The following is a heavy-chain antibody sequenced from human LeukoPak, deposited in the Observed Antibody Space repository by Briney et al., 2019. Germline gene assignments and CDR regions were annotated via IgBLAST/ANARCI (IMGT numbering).Heavy chain of an antibody. Sequence: PSQTLSLTCAISGDSVSSNSAGWNWIRQSPSRGLEWLGRTYYRSKWYNDYAVSVKSRIIINPDTSKNQFSLQLNSVTPEDTAVYYCTRGGGAQDYWGQGTLVTVSS. CDR1: GDSVSSNSAG. J-gene: IGHJ4*02. D-gene: IGHD1-26*01. CDR3: TRGGGAQDY. V-gene: IGHV6-1*01. CDR2: TYYRSKWYN.